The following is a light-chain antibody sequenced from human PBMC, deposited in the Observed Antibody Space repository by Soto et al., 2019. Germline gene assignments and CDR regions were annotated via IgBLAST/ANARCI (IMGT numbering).Light chain of an antibody. J-gene: IGKJ4*01. Sequence: EIVMTQSPATVSVSPGERATLSCRASQSVSNNLAWYQQKPGQAPRLLSYAASSRATGIPVRFSGSASGTEVTLTISSLQSEDFAVYYCHQYNEWPLTFVGGTMVE. CDR3: HQYNEWPLT. V-gene: IGKV3-15*01. CDR2: AAS. CDR1: QSVSNN.